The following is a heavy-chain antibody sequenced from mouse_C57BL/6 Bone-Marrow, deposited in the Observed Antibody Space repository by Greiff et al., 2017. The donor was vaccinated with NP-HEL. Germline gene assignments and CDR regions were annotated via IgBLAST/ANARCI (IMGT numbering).Heavy chain of an antibody. Sequence: EVQLQQSGPELVKPGASVKIPCKASGYTFTDYNMDWVKQSHGKSLEWIGDINPNNGGTIYNQKFKGKATLTVDKSSSTAYMKIRSLTSEDTAVYYCARNYGDSLLRKGCYFDFWGQGTTLTVSS. J-gene: IGHJ1*01. D-gene: IGHD1-2*01. CDR1: GYTFTDYN. CDR3: ARNYGDSLLRKGCYFDF. CDR2: INPNNGGT. V-gene: IGHV1-18*01.